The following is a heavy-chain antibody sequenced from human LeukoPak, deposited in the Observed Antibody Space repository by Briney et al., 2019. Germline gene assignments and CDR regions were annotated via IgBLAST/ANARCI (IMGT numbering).Heavy chain of an antibody. D-gene: IGHD2-21*02. CDR3: ARGASGVTAEAPHY. V-gene: IGHV4-4*07. CDR1: GGSISGFY. J-gene: IGHJ4*02. CDR2: IYTGDST. Sequence: SETLSLTCTVSGGSISGFYWSWIRRPPGKGRECIGRIYTGDSTNYNPSLESRVDMSVDPSKHHVSLAMNSVTAAVTAVYYCARGASGVTAEAPHYWGEGTLVTVSS.